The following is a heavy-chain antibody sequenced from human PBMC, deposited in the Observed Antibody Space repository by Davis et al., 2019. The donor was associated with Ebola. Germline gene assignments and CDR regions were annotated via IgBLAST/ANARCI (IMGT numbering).Heavy chain of an antibody. CDR2: IIPILGIA. V-gene: IGHV1-69*10. J-gene: IGHJ5*02. D-gene: IGHD4-23*01. CDR3: ARWGDYGGNSGGWFDP. CDR1: GGTFSSYA. Sequence: SVKVSCKASGGTFSSYAISWVRQAPGQGLEWMGGIIPILGIANYAQKFQGRVTITADKSTSTAYMELRSLRSDDTAVYYCARWGDYGGNSGGWFDPWGQGTLVTVSS.